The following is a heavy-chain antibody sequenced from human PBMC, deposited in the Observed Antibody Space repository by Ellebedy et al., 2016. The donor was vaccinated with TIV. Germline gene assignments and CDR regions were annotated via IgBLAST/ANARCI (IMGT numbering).Heavy chain of an antibody. CDR1: GFTFRSYG. V-gene: IGHV3-30*03. CDR3: ASGAYDI. Sequence: GESLKISCEASGFTFRSYGMHWVRQAPGKGLEWVAVISYDGSNKYYGDSVKGRFTISRDNAKISLYLQMNSLTAEDTAVYYCASGAYDIWGQGTMVTVSS. J-gene: IGHJ3*02. CDR2: ISYDGSNK.